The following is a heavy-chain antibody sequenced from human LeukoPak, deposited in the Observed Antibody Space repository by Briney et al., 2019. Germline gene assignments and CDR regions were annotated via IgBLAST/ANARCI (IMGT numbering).Heavy chain of an antibody. D-gene: IGHD3-22*01. CDR2: ISSSSSYI. CDR1: GFTFSSYS. Sequence: GGSLRLSCAASGFTFSSYSMNWVRQAPGKGLEWVSSISSSSSYIYYADSVKGRFTISRDNAKNSLYLQMNSLRAEDTAVYYCARGYDSSGVFDYWGQGTPVTVSS. J-gene: IGHJ4*02. CDR3: ARGYDSSGVFDY. V-gene: IGHV3-21*01.